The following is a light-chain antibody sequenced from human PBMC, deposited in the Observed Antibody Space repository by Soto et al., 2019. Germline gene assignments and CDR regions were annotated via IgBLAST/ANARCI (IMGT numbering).Light chain of an antibody. CDR2: EVS. V-gene: IGLV2-14*01. J-gene: IGLJ1*01. Sequence: QSALTQPASVSGSPGQSITISCTGTSSDVGGYNYVSWYQQHPGKAPKLMIYEVSNRPSGVSNRFSGSKSGNTASLTISGLQAEDESDYYCCSYTSSSLGVFGTGTKLTVL. CDR1: SSDVGGYNY. CDR3: CSYTSSSLGV.